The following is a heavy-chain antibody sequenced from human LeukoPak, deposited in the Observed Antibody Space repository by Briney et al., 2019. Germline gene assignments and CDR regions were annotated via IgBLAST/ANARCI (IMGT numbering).Heavy chain of an antibody. V-gene: IGHV4-31*03. D-gene: IGHD5-18*01. Sequence: SETLSLTCTVSGYSISSGGYYWSWIRQHPGKGLEWIGYIYYSGSTYYNPSLKSRVTISVDTSKNQFSLKLSSVTAADTAVYYCARSKAMVAYFDYWGQGTLVTVSS. J-gene: IGHJ4*02. CDR1: GYSISSGGYY. CDR2: IYYSGST. CDR3: ARSKAMVAYFDY.